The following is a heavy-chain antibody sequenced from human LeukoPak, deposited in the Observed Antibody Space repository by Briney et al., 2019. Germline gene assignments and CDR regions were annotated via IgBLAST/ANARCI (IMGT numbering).Heavy chain of an antibody. CDR2: IDWDGDK. V-gene: IGHV2-70*11. CDR3: ARIVAAAGNGFDP. CDR1: GFSLSTSGMC. D-gene: IGHD6-13*01. Sequence: SGPALVKPTQTLTLTCTLSGFSLSTSGMCVGWIRWPPGKALEWLARIDWDGDKQYSTSLKTRLTISKDTSKNQVVLTMTNIDPVDTGTYYCARIVAAAGNGFDPWGQGTLVTVSS. J-gene: IGHJ5*02.